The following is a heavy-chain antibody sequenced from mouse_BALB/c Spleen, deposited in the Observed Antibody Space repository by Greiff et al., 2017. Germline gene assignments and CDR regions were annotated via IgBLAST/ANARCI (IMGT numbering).Heavy chain of an antibody. CDR1: GFSLTSYG. Sequence: VKLVESGPGLVAPSQSLSITCTVSGFSLTSYGVHWVRQPPGKGLEWLGVIWAGGSTNYNSALMSRLSISKDNSKSQVFLKMNSLQTDDTAMYYCARGIYYDYDGGSWFAYWGQGTLVTVSA. V-gene: IGHV2-9*02. CDR3: ARGIYYDYDGGSWFAY. D-gene: IGHD2-4*01. J-gene: IGHJ3*01. CDR2: IWAGGST.